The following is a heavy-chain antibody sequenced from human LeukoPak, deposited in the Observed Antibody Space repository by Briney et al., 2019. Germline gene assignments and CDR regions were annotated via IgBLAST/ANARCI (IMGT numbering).Heavy chain of an antibody. CDR2: ITWNGETT. CDR1: GFYFGDYG. V-gene: IGHV3-20*04. CDR3: ARDWRSGYSIDF. D-gene: IGHD3-22*01. Sequence: GGSLRLSCSGSGFYFGDYGMSWVRQAPGKGLEWVSGITWNGETTSYAQSVKGRFTISRDNSRNSLYLQMNGLEADDTAFYYCARDWRSGYSIDFWGQGVLVTVSS. J-gene: IGHJ4*02.